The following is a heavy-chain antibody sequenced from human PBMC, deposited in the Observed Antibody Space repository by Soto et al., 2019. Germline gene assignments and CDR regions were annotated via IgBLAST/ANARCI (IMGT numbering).Heavy chain of an antibody. CDR1: GGTFSSYA. V-gene: IGHV1-69*06. CDR2: IIPIFGTA. Sequence: QVQLVQSGAELKKPGSSVKVSCKASGGTFSSYAISWVRQAPGQGLEWMGGIIPIFGTANYAQKFQGRVTITADKSTSTAYMELSSLRSEDTAVYYCALGWGKWLRPDFDYWGQGTLVTVSS. D-gene: IGHD5-12*01. J-gene: IGHJ4*02. CDR3: ALGWGKWLRPDFDY.